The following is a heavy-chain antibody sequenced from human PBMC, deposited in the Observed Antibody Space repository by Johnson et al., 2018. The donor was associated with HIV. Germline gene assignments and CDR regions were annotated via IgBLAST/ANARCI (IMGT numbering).Heavy chain of an antibody. D-gene: IGHD6-19*01. CDR1: GFTFSSYA. CDR3: AGDNLPGIAVYGGAFDI. J-gene: IGHJ3*02. Sequence: VQLVESGGCSVKPGGSLRLSCAASGFTFSSYAMSWVRQAPGKGLEWVASIKQDGSEKYYVDSVKGRFTISRDNAKNSLYVQMSSLRAEDTAVYFCAGDNLPGIAVYGGAFDIWGQGTMVTVSS. V-gene: IGHV3-7*01. CDR2: IKQDGSEK.